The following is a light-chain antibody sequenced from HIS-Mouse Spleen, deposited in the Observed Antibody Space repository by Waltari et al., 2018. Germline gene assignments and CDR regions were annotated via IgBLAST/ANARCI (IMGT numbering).Light chain of an antibody. CDR1: QSVSSY. J-gene: IGKJ5*01. CDR2: DAS. CDR3: QQRSNWAIT. Sequence: EIVLTQSPATLSLSPGERATLSCRASQSVSSYLAWYQQKPGQAPRLLLYDASNRATGIPARFSGSGSGTDFTLTISSLGPEDFAVYYCQQRSNWAITFGQGTRLEIK. V-gene: IGKV3-11*01.